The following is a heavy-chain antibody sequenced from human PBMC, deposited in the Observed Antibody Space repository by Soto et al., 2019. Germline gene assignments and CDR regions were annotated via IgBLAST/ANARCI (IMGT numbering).Heavy chain of an antibody. Sequence: DVQLVESGGGLVQPGGSLRLSCAASGFTFDDYAMHWVRQAPGKGLEWVSGITWNSGTIDYADSVKGRFTISRDNAKNSLHLQMNSLRAEDTALYYCASDYYGSGSYYFQHWGQGTLVTVSS. CDR2: ITWNSGTI. D-gene: IGHD3-10*01. J-gene: IGHJ1*01. V-gene: IGHV3-9*01. CDR1: GFTFDDYA. CDR3: ASDYYGSGSYYFQH.